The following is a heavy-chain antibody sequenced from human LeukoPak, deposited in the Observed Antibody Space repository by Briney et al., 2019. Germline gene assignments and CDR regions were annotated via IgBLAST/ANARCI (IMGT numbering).Heavy chain of an antibody. Sequence: ASVKVSCTTSGYTFTAYYIHWLRQAPGQGLEWMGWINPNSGGTNSAQKFQGRVTMTRDTSISTAYIELNRLRSDDTAVYYCARSLADDAFDIWGQGTMVAVSS. CDR1: GYTFTAYY. J-gene: IGHJ3*02. CDR3: ARSLADDAFDI. V-gene: IGHV1-2*02. CDR2: INPNSGGT.